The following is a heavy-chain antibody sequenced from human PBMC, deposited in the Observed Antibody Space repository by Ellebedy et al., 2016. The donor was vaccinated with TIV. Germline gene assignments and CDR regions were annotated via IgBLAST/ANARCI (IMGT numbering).Heavy chain of an antibody. CDR3: ARTLRYFDWLNPYYYYGMDV. V-gene: IGHV1-69*13. D-gene: IGHD3-9*01. CDR1: GGTFSSYA. J-gene: IGHJ6*02. Sequence: ASVKVSCKASGGTFSSYAISWVRQAPGQGLEWMGGIIPIFGTANYAQKFQGRVTITADESTSTAYMELSSLRSEDTAVYYCARTLRYFDWLNPYYYYGMDVWGQGTTVTVSS. CDR2: IIPIFGTA.